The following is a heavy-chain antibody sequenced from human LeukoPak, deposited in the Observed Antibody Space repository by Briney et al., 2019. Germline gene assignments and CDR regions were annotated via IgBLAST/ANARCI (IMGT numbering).Heavy chain of an antibody. V-gene: IGHV3-72*01. Sequence: GGSLRLSCAASGFTLSDHYMDWVRQAPGKGLEWVGRTRNKANGSATDYAASVKGRFTISRDDSTNSLYLQMNSLKTEDTAVYICVRDTYASFDYWGQGTLVTVSS. D-gene: IGHD2-2*01. CDR3: VRDTYASFDY. CDR1: GFTLSDHY. CDR2: TRNKANGSAT. J-gene: IGHJ4*02.